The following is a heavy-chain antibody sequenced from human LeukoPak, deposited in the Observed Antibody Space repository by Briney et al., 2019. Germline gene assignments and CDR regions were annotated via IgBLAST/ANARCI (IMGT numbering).Heavy chain of an antibody. V-gene: IGHV4-34*01. CDR3: VRGFSGVVADY. CDR2: IKDGGIT. CDR1: SGSLSGYY. D-gene: IGHD3-10*01. Sequence: SETLSLTCAVYSGSLSGYYWGWIRQPPGKGLEWIGEIKDGGITNYNPSLKSRVTISSDTSKNQLSLRLTSATAADTAISYCVRGFSGVVADYWGQGSLVTVSS. J-gene: IGHJ4*02.